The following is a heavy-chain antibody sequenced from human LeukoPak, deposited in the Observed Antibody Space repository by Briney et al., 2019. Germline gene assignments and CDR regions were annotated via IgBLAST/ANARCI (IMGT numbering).Heavy chain of an antibody. J-gene: IGHJ3*02. CDR2: ISGSGGST. CDR1: GFTFSSYA. Sequence: GGSLRLSCAASGFTFSSYAMSWVRQAPGKGLEWVSAISGSGGSTYYADSVKGRFTISRDNSKNTLYLQMNSLRAEDTAVYYCAKDPRITIFGVVIRRRDGAFDIWGQGTMVTVSS. D-gene: IGHD3-3*01. CDR3: AKDPRITIFGVVIRRRDGAFDI. V-gene: IGHV3-23*01.